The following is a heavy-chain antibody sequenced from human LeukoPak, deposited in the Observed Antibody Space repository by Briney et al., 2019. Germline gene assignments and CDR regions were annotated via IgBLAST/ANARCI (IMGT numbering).Heavy chain of an antibody. CDR1: GGSISSSSYY. CDR2: IYYSGST. CDR3: GKDYYGSGYCYYGMDV. Sequence: PSETLSLTCTVSGGSISSSSYYWGWIRQPPGKGLEWIGSIYYSGSTYYNPSLKSRVTISVDTSKNQFSLKLSSVTAADTAVYYCGKDYYGSGYCYYGMDVWGQGTTVTVSS. V-gene: IGHV4-39*07. J-gene: IGHJ6*02. D-gene: IGHD3-10*01.